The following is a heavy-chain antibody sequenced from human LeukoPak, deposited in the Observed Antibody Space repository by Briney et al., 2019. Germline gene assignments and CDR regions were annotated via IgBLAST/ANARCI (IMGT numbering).Heavy chain of an antibody. CDR2: IYYSGST. Sequence: SETLSLTCTVSGGSISGYYWSWIRQPPGKGLEWIGYIYYSGSTNYNPSLKSRVTISVDTSKNQFSLKLSSVTAADTAVYYCARVIGGAMDYYYYYMDVWGKGTTVTVSS. CDR1: GGSISGYY. V-gene: IGHV4-59*01. J-gene: IGHJ6*03. D-gene: IGHD1-26*01. CDR3: ARVIGGAMDYYYYYMDV.